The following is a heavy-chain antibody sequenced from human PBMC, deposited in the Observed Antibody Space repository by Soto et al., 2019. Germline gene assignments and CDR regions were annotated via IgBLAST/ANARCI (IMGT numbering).Heavy chain of an antibody. V-gene: IGHV3-7*01. D-gene: IGHD6-13*01. CDR2: IKQAGREK. CDR1: GFTFSSYW. Sequence: EVQLVESGGGLVQPGGSLRLSCAASGFTFSSYWMSWVRQAPGKGLEWVANIKQAGREKYYGDSVKGRFTISRDNAKNSLYLQMNSLRAEDTAVYYCARFQTEYSSSWYSFDYWGQGTLVTVSS. CDR3: ARFQTEYSSSWYSFDY. J-gene: IGHJ4*02.